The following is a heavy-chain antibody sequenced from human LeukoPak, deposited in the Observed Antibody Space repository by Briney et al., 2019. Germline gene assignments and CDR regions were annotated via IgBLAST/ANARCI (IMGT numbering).Heavy chain of an antibody. CDR1: GFTFSSYS. CDR3: ARDWSGYYTGVDY. CDR2: ISSSSSYI. J-gene: IGHJ4*02. Sequence: PGGSLRLSCAASGFTFSSYSMNWVRQAPGKGLEWVSSISSSSSYIYYADSVKSRFTISRDNARNSLYLQMNSQRAEDTAVYYCARDWSGYYTGVDYWGQGTLVTVSS. V-gene: IGHV3-21*01. D-gene: IGHD3-3*01.